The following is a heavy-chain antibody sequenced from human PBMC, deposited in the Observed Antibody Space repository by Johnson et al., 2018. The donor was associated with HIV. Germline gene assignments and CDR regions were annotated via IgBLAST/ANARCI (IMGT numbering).Heavy chain of an antibody. CDR2: ISHDGSKK. CDR1: GFTFNDYY. J-gene: IGHJ3*01. CDR3: VTADRGSA. D-gene: IGHD1-26*01. V-gene: IGHV3-30*03. Sequence: VQLVESGGGVVQPGRSLRLSCVASGFTFNDYYMTWIRQAPGRGLEWVAVISHDGSKKYYADSVEGRFTISRDNFKNTLYLQMNSLRDEDTAVYYCVTADRGSAWGQGTTVTVSS.